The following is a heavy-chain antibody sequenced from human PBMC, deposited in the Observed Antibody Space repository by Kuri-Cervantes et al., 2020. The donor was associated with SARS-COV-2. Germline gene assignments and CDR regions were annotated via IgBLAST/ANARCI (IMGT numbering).Heavy chain of an antibody. CDR3: ARDVGYGGSSELDITYFDC. V-gene: IGHV1-69*13. CDR2: IIPIFGTA. D-gene: IGHD4-23*01. Sequence: SVKVSCKASGGTFSSYAISWVRQAPGQGLEWMGGIIPIFGTANYAQKFQGRVTITADESTSTVYMEMSSLTVEDTAVYFCARDVGYGGSSELDITYFDCWGRGTRVTVSS. J-gene: IGHJ4*02. CDR1: GGTFSSYA.